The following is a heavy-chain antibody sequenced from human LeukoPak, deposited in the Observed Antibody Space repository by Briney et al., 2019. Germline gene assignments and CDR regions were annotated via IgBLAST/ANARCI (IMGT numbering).Heavy chain of an antibody. Sequence: SETLSLTCAVYGGFFSGYYWSWIRQPPGKGLEWIGEINHSGSNNYNPSLKSRVTRSIDTSKNQFTLKLSSVTAADTAVYYCARQFYSSSWYFDLWGRGTLVTVSS. CDR3: ARQFYSSSWYFDL. V-gene: IGHV4-34*01. CDR2: INHSGSN. J-gene: IGHJ2*01. D-gene: IGHD6-13*01. CDR1: GGFFSGYY.